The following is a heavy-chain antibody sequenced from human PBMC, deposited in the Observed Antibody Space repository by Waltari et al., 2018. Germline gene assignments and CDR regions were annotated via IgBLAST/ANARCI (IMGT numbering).Heavy chain of an antibody. V-gene: IGHV3-21*02. D-gene: IGHD3-10*01. CDR3: ARGITKGFEP. J-gene: IGHJ5*02. Sequence: EVQLVESGGGLVKPGGSLRLSCVASGFTFSTYNMNWVRQAPGKGLEWLTSITGYDHVYVLDSLKGRCTISRDNVKQTVYLQMDGLTSADTAVYYCARGITKGFEPWGQGTLVTVSP. CDR2: ITGYDHVY. CDR1: GFTFSTYN.